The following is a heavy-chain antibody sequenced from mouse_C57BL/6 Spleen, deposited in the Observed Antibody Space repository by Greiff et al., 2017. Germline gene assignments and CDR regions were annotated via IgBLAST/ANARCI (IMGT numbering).Heavy chain of an antibody. V-gene: IGHV14-3*01. Sequence: VHVKQSVAELVRPGASVKLSCTASGFNIKNTYMHWVKQRPEQGLEWIGRIDPANGNTKYDPKFQGKATITADTSSNTAYLQLSSLTSEDTAIYYCAMEFDSNDPWFAYWGQGTLVTVSA. J-gene: IGHJ3*01. D-gene: IGHD2-12*01. CDR3: AMEFDSNDPWFAY. CDR2: IDPANGNT. CDR1: GFNIKNTY.